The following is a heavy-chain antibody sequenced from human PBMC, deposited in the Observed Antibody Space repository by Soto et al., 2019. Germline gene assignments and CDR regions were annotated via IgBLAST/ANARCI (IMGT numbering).Heavy chain of an antibody. Sequence: EVLLVESGGGLVQPGGSLRLSCGASGFTFSSYRMHWVRQAPGKGLVWVSRINSDGSSTNYADSVKGRFTISIDNAKSTLYLQMNSLRAEDTAVYYCTSSSTSSNYAFNIWGQGTMVTVSS. CDR1: GFTFSSYR. V-gene: IGHV3-74*01. CDR2: INSDGSST. D-gene: IGHD2-2*01. J-gene: IGHJ3*02. CDR3: TSSSTSSNYAFNI.